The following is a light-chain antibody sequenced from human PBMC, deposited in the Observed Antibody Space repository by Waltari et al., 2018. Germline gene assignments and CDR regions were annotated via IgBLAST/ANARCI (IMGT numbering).Light chain of an antibody. CDR2: DVS. CDR3: CSFTSRSTWV. J-gene: IGLJ3*02. CDR1: SIDVGVVTY. V-gene: IGLV2-14*01. Sequence: QSALTHPAPVSGSPGQSLPIPCPATSIDVGVVTYVPWYQQHPGNVPKLLIFDVSDRPSGVSNRFSGSKSGNTASLTISGLQAEDESHYYCCSFTSRSTWVFGGGTKLTVL.